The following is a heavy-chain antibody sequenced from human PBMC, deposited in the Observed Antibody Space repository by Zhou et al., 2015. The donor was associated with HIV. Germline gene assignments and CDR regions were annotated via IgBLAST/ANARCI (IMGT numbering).Heavy chain of an antibody. V-gene: IGHV1-69*19. J-gene: IGHJ6*02. CDR2: ITPIFGST. CDR1: GGTFTNYA. D-gene: IGHD3-10*01. CDR3: ARGGTVTRGVIRKMPQFYYYYVMEV. Sequence: QVQLVQSGAEVKKPGSSVKVSCESSGGTFTNYAINWVRQAPGQGLEWMGGITPIFGSTNYAQKFQDRVTITADESTSTLYMELSSLRSDDTAVYFCARGGTVTRGVIRKMPQFYYYYVMEVWGQGTTVTVSS.